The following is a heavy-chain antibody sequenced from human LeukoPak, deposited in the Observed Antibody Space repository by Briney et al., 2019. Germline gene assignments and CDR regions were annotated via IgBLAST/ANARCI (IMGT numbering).Heavy chain of an antibody. CDR3: ARGARGSGTASDY. CDR1: GFTFSSFE. J-gene: IGHJ4*02. D-gene: IGHD3-10*01. V-gene: IGHV3-48*03. CDR2: ISSGGSTI. Sequence: GGSLRLSCAASGFTFSSFEMKWVRQAPGKGLEWVSYISSGGSTIYYADSVKGRFTISRDNAKNTLHLQMNSLRAEDTAVYYCARGARGSGTASDYWGQGTLVTVSS.